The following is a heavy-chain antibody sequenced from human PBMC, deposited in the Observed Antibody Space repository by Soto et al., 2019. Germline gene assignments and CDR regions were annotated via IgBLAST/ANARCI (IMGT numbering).Heavy chain of an antibody. V-gene: IGHV1-69*02. CDR2: IIPILGIA. Sequence: QVQLVQSGAEVKKPGSSVKVSCKASGGTFSSYTISWVRQAPGQGLEWMGRIIPILGIANYAQKFQGRVTITADKSTSTAYMELSSLTSEDTAVYYCASEDSSGYPYYYGMDVWGQGTTVTVSS. J-gene: IGHJ6*02. CDR1: GGTFSSYT. CDR3: ASEDSSGYPYYYGMDV. D-gene: IGHD3-22*01.